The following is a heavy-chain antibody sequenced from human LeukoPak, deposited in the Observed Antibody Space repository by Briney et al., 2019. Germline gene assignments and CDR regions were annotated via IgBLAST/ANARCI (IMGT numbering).Heavy chain of an antibody. V-gene: IGHV3-21*01. CDR2: ISSSSDYI. CDR1: GFTFSSYS. J-gene: IGHJ6*03. CDR3: VRNAAYPFYMDV. D-gene: IGHD2-15*01. Sequence: GGSLRLSCAASGFTFSSYSMNWVRQAPGKGLEWVSSISSSSDYIFYADSVKGRFTISRDNAKNSLFLQMNSLRAEDTAVYYCVRNAAYPFYMDVWGKGTTVTVSS.